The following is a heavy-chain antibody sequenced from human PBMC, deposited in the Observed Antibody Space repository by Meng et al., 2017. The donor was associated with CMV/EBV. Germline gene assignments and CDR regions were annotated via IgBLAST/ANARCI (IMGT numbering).Heavy chain of an antibody. D-gene: IGHD1-1*01. CDR1: GYRLSDHY. V-gene: IGHV1-2*02. Sequence: QVHVVQPGAEGKSPGASVKVSGQTFGYRLSDHYMHWVRQAPGQGLEWMGWIYPNSGGTHYAQKFQDRVTMTRDTSISTVYMELSRLTSDDTAVYYCVRDHNWGPDYWGQGTLVTVSS. CDR2: IYPNSGGT. CDR3: VRDHNWGPDY. J-gene: IGHJ4*02.